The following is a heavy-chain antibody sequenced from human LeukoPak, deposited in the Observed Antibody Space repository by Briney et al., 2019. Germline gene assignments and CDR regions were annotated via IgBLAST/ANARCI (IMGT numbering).Heavy chain of an antibody. V-gene: IGHV4-34*01. D-gene: IGHD5-18*01. Sequence: PSETLSLTCAVYGGSFSGYYWSWIRQPPGKGLEWIGEINHSGSTNYNPSLKSRVTISGDTSKDQFSLKLSSVTAADTAVYFCARVGYSYVINDWSRTGLGAYPTKYYYHMDVWGKGTTVTVSS. J-gene: IGHJ6*03. CDR3: ARVGYSYVINDWSRTGLGAYPTKYYYHMDV. CDR2: INHSGST. CDR1: GGSFSGYY.